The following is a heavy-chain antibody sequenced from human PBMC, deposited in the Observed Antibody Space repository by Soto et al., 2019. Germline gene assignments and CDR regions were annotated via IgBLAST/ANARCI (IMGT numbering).Heavy chain of an antibody. CDR1: GYTFTGYY. Sequence: ASVKVSCKASGYTFTGYYMHWVRQAPGQGLEWMGWINPNSGGTNYAQKFQGRVTMTRDTAISTAYMELSRLRSDDPAVYYCARALAYYGSGSYFGAYYGMDVWGQGTTVTVSS. D-gene: IGHD3-10*01. CDR3: ARALAYYGSGSYFGAYYGMDV. CDR2: INPNSGGT. J-gene: IGHJ6*02. V-gene: IGHV1-2*02.